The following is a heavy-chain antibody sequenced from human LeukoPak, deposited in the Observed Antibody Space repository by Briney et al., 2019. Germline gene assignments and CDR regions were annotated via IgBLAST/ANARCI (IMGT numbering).Heavy chain of an antibody. D-gene: IGHD3-3*01. J-gene: IGHJ4*02. Sequence: GGSLRLSCAASGFTFSSYGMHWVRQAPGKGLEWVAVISYDGSNKYYADSVKGRFTISRDNSKSMLYLQMNSLRFEDTAVYYCARGPFDFWSGDPLDYWGQGTLVTVSS. V-gene: IGHV3-30*03. CDR3: ARGPFDFWSGDPLDY. CDR2: ISYDGSNK. CDR1: GFTFSSYG.